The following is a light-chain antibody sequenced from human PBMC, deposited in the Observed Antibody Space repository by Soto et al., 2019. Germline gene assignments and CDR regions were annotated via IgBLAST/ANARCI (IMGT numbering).Light chain of an antibody. V-gene: IGKV3-20*01. Sequence: EIVLIQSPATLSLSPGERATLSCRASQSVSNNYLAWYQQKPGQAPRLLIYGASNRATGIPDRFSGSGSGTDFTLTISRLEPEDFAVYYCQQYGSSPGTFGQGTKVDIK. CDR1: QSVSNNY. CDR3: QQYGSSPGT. J-gene: IGKJ1*01. CDR2: GAS.